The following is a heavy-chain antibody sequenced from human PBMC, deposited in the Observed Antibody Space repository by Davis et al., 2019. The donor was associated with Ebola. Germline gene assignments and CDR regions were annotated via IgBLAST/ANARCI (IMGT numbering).Heavy chain of an antibody. Sequence: ASVKVSCKASGYTFTSYGINWVRQAPGQGLEWMGWINPNSGGTNYAQKFQGWVTMTRDTSISTAYMELSRLRSDDTAVYYCARGGGSSKRTMGYWGQGTLVTVSS. V-gene: IGHV1-2*04. D-gene: IGHD1-26*01. CDR1: GYTFTSYG. CDR3: ARGGGSSKRTMGY. J-gene: IGHJ4*02. CDR2: INPNSGGT.